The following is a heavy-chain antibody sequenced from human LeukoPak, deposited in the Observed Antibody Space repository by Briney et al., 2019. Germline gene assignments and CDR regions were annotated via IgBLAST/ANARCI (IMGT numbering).Heavy chain of an antibody. CDR1: GDTFSSYA. V-gene: IGHV1-69*06. D-gene: IGHD5-24*01. J-gene: IGHJ4*02. CDR3: ARDVPVEMTVSGYFDF. CDR2: IIPIFGSP. Sequence: SVKVSCKASGDTFSSYAISWVRQAPGQGLEWMGGIIPIFGSPNYAQRFQGRVTITADKSTSTAYMELSSLTSEDTAVYYCARDVPVEMTVSGYFDFWGQGTLVTVSS.